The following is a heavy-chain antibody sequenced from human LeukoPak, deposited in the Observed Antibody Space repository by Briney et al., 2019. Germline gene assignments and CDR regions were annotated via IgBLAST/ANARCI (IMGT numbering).Heavy chain of an antibody. V-gene: IGHV4-61*01. CDR2: IYYSGST. Sequence: SETLSLTCTVSGGSVSSGSYYWSWIRQPPGKGLEWIGYIYYSGSTNYNPSLKSRVTISVDTSKNQFSLKLSSVTAADTAVYYCARATVVTPSHWFDPWGQGTLVTVSS. J-gene: IGHJ5*02. D-gene: IGHD4-23*01. CDR1: GGSVSSGSYY. CDR3: ARATVVTPSHWFDP.